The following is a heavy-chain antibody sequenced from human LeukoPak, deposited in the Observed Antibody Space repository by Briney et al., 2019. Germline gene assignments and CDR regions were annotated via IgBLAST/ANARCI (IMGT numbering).Heavy chain of an antibody. CDR1: GYTFTGYY. V-gene: IGHV1-2*02. CDR2: LNPNTGGT. J-gene: IGHJ1*01. Sequence: ASVKVSCKAAGYTFTGYYMHWVRQAPGQGLEWMGWLNPNTGGTNYAQKFQGRVTMTRDTSIGTAYMELTRLTSDGTAVYYCARGGRAAEYFQHWGQGTLVTVSS. CDR3: ARGGRAAEYFQH. D-gene: IGHD1-26*01.